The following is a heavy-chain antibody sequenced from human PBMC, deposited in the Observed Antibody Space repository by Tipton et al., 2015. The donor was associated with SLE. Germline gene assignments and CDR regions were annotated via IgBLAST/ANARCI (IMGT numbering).Heavy chain of an antibody. CDR2: IYSGGGT. D-gene: IGHD2-21*02. CDR1: GFTVSSNY. CDR3: PREVTAPYWYFDL. J-gene: IGHJ2*01. Sequence: SLRLSCAASGFTVSSNYMSWVRQAPGKGLEWVSVIYSGGGTYYADSVKGRFTISRDNSNNTLYLQMNSLRAEDTAVYYCPREVTAPYWYFDLWGRGTLVTVSS. V-gene: IGHV3-53*05.